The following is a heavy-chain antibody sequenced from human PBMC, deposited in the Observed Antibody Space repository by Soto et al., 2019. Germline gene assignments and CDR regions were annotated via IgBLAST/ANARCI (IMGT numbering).Heavy chain of an antibody. D-gene: IGHD1-20*01. CDR2: ISWNSGSI. CDR3: AKDMSRVTGTTGYFDY. CDR1: GFPFDDYA. Sequence: PGGSLRLSCAASGFPFDDYAMHWVRPAPGKGLEWVSGISWNSGSIGYADSVKGRFTISRDNAKNSLYLQMNSLRAEDTALYYCAKDMSRVTGTTGYFDYWGQGTLVTVSS. V-gene: IGHV3-9*01. J-gene: IGHJ4*02.